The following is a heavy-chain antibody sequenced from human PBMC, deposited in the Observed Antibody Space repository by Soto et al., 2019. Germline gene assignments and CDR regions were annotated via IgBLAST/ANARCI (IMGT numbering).Heavy chain of an antibody. D-gene: IGHD3-10*01. J-gene: IGHJ6*02. V-gene: IGHV1-2*04. Sequence: QVQLVQSGAEVKKPGASVKVSCKASGYTFTGYYMHWVRQAPGQGLEWMGWINPRSGGTNYAQKFQEWVTMTRDTSSSTAYMALSRLRSDATAVYHCARGSSGGWVGEVRWGDYYGRDAWGQGATVTVSS. CDR1: GYTFTGYY. CDR2: INPRSGGT. CDR3: ARGSSGGWVGEVRWGDYYGRDA.